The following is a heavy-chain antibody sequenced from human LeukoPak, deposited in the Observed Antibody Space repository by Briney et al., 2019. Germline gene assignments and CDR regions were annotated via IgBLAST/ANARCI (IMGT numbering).Heavy chain of an antibody. Sequence: ASVKVSCKASGYTFTSYGISWVRQAPGQGLEWMGWISAYNGNTNYAQKLQGRVTMTTDTSTSTAYMELRSLRSDDTAVYYCARDGRAAGLSNYCYYYMDVWGKGTTVTISS. J-gene: IGHJ6*03. CDR2: ISAYNGNT. V-gene: IGHV1-18*01. CDR1: GYTFTSYG. D-gene: IGHD6-25*01. CDR3: ARDGRAAGLSNYCYYYMDV.